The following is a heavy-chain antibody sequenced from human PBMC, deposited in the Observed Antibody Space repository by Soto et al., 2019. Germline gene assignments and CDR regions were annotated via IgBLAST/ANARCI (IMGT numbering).Heavy chain of an antibody. V-gene: IGHV3-13*01. CDR3: AKADDGGTHFEN. D-gene: IGHD4-17*01. Sequence: EVQLVESGGGLVQPGGSLRLSCAASGFTVSRYDMHWVRQATGKGLEWVSVIGSAGDTYYPASVKGRFTISRENAQNSLYLQMTSLRAEDTAVYYCAKADDGGTHFENWGQGTLVTVSS. J-gene: IGHJ4*02. CDR2: IGSAGDT. CDR1: GFTVSRYD.